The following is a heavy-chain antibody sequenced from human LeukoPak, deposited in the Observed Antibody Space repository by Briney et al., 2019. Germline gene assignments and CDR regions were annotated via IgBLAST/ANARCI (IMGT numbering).Heavy chain of an antibody. CDR2: INTNTGNP. V-gene: IGHV7-4-1*02. CDR1: GYTFTSYY. CDR3: ARGRGSSARLGYYYYYIYV. D-gene: IGHD1-26*01. J-gene: IGHJ6*03. Sequence: ASVKVSCKASGYTFTSYYMHWVRQAPGQGLEWMGWINTNTGNPTYAQGFTGRFVFSLETSVSTSYLQISSLKAEDTAVYYCARGRGSSARLGYYYYYIYVWGKGTTVTVSS.